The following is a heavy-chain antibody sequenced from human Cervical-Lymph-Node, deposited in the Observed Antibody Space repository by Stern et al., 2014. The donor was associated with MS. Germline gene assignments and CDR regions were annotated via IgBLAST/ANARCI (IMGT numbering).Heavy chain of an antibody. D-gene: IGHD2-15*01. J-gene: IGHJ4*02. V-gene: IGHV3-23*04. CDR1: GFKFSDYA. Sequence: EVQLVESGGGLVQPGGSLRLSCAASGFKFSDYAMSWVRQAPGKGLVWGSAISLSGGSTFYADSVQGRFTISRDNSKNTLYLQMNSLRAEDTAVYYCAKDRELVVVTFDSWGQGTLVTVSS. CDR2: ISLSGGST. CDR3: AKDRELVVVTFDS.